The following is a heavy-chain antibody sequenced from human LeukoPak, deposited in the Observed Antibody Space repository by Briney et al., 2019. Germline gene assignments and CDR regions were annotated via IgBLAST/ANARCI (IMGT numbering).Heavy chain of an antibody. J-gene: IGHJ5*02. CDR2: INPSGGST. Sequence: VASVKVSCKASGYTFTSYYMHWVRQAPGQGLEWMGIINPSGGSTSYAQKFQGRVTMTRDTSISTAYMELSRLRSDDTAVYYCASLGFGELLQENWFDPWGQGTLVTVSS. CDR1: GYTFTSYY. V-gene: IGHV1-46*01. CDR3: ASLGFGELLQENWFDP. D-gene: IGHD3-10*01.